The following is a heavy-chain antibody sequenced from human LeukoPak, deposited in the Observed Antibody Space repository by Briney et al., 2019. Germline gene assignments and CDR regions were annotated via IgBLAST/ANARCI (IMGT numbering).Heavy chain of an antibody. V-gene: IGHV3-49*04. CDR3: ARTGGSSPGRYFDY. J-gene: IGHJ4*02. D-gene: IGHD6-6*01. CDR1: GFTFGDYA. CDR2: IRRKVYGGTT. Sequence: GRSLRLSCTVSGFTFGDYAMSWVRQAPGKGLEWVGSIRRKVYGGTTEYAASVKGTFTISRDDSKSIAYLQMNSLKTEDTAVHYCARTGGSSPGRYFDYWGQGTLVTVSS.